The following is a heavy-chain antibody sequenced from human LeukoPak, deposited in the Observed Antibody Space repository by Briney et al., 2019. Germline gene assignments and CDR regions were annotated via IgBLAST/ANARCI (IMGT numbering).Heavy chain of an antibody. CDR2: MNPNSGST. D-gene: IGHD6-6*01. V-gene: IGHV1-8*02. Sequence: GASVKVSCKASGYTFTGYYMHWVRQATGQGLEWMGWMNPNSGSTGYAQKFQGRVTMTRNTSISTAYMELSSLRSEDTAVYYCAVYSSSPLLNNWGQGTLVTVSS. CDR3: AVYSSSPLLNN. J-gene: IGHJ4*02. CDR1: GYTFTGYY.